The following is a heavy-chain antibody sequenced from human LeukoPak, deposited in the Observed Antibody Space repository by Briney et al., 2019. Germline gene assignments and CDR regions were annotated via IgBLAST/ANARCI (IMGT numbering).Heavy chain of an antibody. CDR1: GYTFTSYD. V-gene: IGHV1-8*01. CDR3: ERAPPRYSSSSSGGRY. J-gene: IGHJ4*02. Sequence: ASVKVSCKASGYTFTSYDISWVRQATGQGLEWMGWMNPNSGNTGYAQKFQGRVTMTRNTSISTAYMELSSLRSEDTDVYYCERAPPRYSSSSSGGRYWGQGTLVTVSS. CDR2: MNPNSGNT. D-gene: IGHD6-6*01.